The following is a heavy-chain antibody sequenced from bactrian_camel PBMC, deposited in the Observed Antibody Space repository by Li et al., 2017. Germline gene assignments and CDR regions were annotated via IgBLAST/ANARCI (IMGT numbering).Heavy chain of an antibody. V-gene: IGHV3-2*01. CDR1: GFTFDSYY. CDR2: IAHSSDGMMT. CDR3: VAGPGMRY. J-gene: IGHJ4*01. Sequence: HVQLVESGGGLVQPGGSLRLSCAASGFTFDSYYMTWVRQTPGKGLDWVCKIAHSSDGMMTWYADSVKGRFTISRDNAKNTVYLQINGLKSEDTALYYCVAGPGMRYWGQGTQVTVS. D-gene: IGHD5*01.